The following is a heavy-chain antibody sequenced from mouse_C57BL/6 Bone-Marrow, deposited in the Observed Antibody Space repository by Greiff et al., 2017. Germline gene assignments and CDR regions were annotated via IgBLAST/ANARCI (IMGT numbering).Heavy chain of an antibody. CDR3: ARYLGHY. Sequence: QVQLQQPGAELVKPGASVKLSCKASGYTFTSYWMQWVKQRPGQGLEWIGEIDPSDSYTNYNQKFKGKATLTADTSSSTAYMQLSSLTSEDSAVYYCARYLGHYWGQGTLVTVSA. V-gene: IGHV1-50*01. D-gene: IGHD4-1*01. J-gene: IGHJ3*01. CDR2: IDPSDSYT. CDR1: GYTFTSYW.